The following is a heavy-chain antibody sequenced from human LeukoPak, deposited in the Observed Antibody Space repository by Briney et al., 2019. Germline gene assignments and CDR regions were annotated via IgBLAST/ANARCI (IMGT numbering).Heavy chain of an antibody. CDR1: GFTFSGYW. D-gene: IGHD6-13*01. CDR3: AKDLRAAARCYFDY. Sequence: PGGSLTLSCAASGFTFSGYWMSWLRQAPGKGLEWVANIKQDGGEKYYVDSVKGRFTISRDNSKNTLYLQMNSLRAEDTAVYYCAKDLRAAARCYFDYWGQGTLVTVSS. V-gene: IGHV3-7*03. J-gene: IGHJ4*02. CDR2: IKQDGGEK.